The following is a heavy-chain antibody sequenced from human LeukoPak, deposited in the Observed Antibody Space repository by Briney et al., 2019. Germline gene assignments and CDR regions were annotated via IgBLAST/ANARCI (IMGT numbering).Heavy chain of an antibody. D-gene: IGHD3-22*01. Sequence: PGRSLRLSCAASGFTFSSYGMHWVRQAPGKGLEWVVVISYDGSNKYYADSVKGRFTISRDNSKNTLYLQMNSLRAEDTAVYYCAKGDLTDSSGYYYPSSVLGYWGQGTLVTVSS. V-gene: IGHV3-30*18. J-gene: IGHJ4*02. CDR3: AKGDLTDSSGYYYPSSVLGY. CDR1: GFTFSSYG. CDR2: ISYDGSNK.